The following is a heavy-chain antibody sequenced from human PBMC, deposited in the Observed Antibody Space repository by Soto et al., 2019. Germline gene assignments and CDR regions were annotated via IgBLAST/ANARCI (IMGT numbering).Heavy chain of an antibody. Sequence: QVQLQESGPGLVRPSGTLSLTCAVSGDSIIGTGWWSWVRQSPGKGLDWIGEVYHSGATNYIPSLKSRVTISVDTSRNLFSLNLGSMTAADTAVYYCVRNGYYRLDVWSRGTTDTVSS. CDR3: VRNGYYRLDV. V-gene: IGHV4-4*02. J-gene: IGHJ6*02. CDR1: GDSIIGTGW. CDR2: VYHSGAT. D-gene: IGHD3-22*01.